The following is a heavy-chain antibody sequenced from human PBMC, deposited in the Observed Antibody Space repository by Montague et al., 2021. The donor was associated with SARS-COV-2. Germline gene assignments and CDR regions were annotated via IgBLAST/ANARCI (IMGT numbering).Heavy chain of an antibody. D-gene: IGHD3-10*01. J-gene: IGHJ4*02. CDR3: ARPPGGLLWFGEFDY. CDR2: IYYSGST. CDR1: GGSISSSSYY. Sequence: SETLSLTCTVSGGSISSSSYYWGWTRQPPGKGLEWIGSIYYSGSTYYNPSLKSRVTISVDTSKNQFSLKLSSVTAADTAVYYCARPPGGLLWFGEFDYWGQGTLVTVSS. V-gene: IGHV4-39*01.